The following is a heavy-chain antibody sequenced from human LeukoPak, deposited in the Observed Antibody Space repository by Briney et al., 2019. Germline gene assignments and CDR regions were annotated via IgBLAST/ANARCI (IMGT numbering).Heavy chain of an antibody. Sequence: GGSLRLSCAASGFTVSSNYMSWVRQAPGKGLEWVSVIYSGGSTYYADSVKGRFTISRDNSKNTLYLQMNSLRAEDTVVYYCAKVAMVRAIDIWSQGTMVTVSS. J-gene: IGHJ3*02. D-gene: IGHD3-10*01. CDR2: IYSGGST. CDR3: AKVAMVRAIDI. V-gene: IGHV3-66*01. CDR1: GFTVSSNY.